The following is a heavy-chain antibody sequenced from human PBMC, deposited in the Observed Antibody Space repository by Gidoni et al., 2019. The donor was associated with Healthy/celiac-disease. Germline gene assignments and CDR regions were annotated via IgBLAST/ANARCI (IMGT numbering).Heavy chain of an antibody. CDR3: ARAGGALGDAFDI. J-gene: IGHJ3*02. V-gene: IGHV4-59*01. CDR2: IYYSGST. CDR1: GGSISSYY. D-gene: IGHD3-16*01. Sequence: QVQLQESGPGLVKPSETLSLTCTVSGGSISSYYWSWIRQPPGKGLEWIGYIYYSGSTNYNPSLKSRVTISVDTSKNQFSLKLSSVTAADTAVYYCARAGGALGDAFDIWGQGTMVTVSS.